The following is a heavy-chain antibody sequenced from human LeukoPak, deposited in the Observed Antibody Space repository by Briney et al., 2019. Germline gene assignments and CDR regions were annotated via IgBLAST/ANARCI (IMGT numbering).Heavy chain of an antibody. D-gene: IGHD6-19*01. J-gene: IGHJ4*02. CDR3: ARGPSSGIAVAGMNY. Sequence: ASVKVSCKASGYTFTSYGISWVRQAPGQGLEWMGWISAYNGNTNYAQKLQGRVTMTTDTSTSTAYMELRSLRSDDTAVYYCARGPSSGIAVAGMNYWGQGTLVTVSS. CDR2: ISAYNGNT. CDR1: GYTFTSYG. V-gene: IGHV1-18*01.